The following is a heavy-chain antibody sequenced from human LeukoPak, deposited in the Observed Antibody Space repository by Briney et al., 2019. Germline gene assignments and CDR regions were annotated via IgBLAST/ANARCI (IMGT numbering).Heavy chain of an antibody. CDR1: GGSITSYY. Sequence: KPSETLSLTCTVSGGSITSYYWSWIRQPPGKGLELIGYIYYSGSTKYNPSLKSRVTISVDTSKKQFSLKLSSVTAADTAVYYCARNYGDSAFDSWGQGTLVTVSP. D-gene: IGHD5-12*01. CDR3: ARNYGDSAFDS. CDR2: IYYSGST. V-gene: IGHV4-59*01. J-gene: IGHJ5*01.